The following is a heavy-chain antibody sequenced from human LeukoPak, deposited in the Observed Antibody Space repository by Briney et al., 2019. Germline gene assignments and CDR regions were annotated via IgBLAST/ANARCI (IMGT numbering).Heavy chain of an antibody. V-gene: IGHV3-23*01. CDR3: AKAGPGNYYYYYGMDV. D-gene: IGHD1-14*01. Sequence: GGPLRLSCEASGFTFSSYAMSWVRQAPGKGLEWVSGLSGSGGSTYYADSVKGRFTISRDNSKNTLYLQMNSLRAEDTAVYYCAKAGPGNYYYYYGMDVWGQGTTVTVSS. CDR2: LSGSGGST. CDR1: GFTFSSYA. J-gene: IGHJ6*02.